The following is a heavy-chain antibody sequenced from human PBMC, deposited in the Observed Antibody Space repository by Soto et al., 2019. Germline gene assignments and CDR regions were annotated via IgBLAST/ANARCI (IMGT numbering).Heavy chain of an antibody. Sequence: SETLCLTCTVSGGSISSSSYYWVWIRQPPGKGLEWIGSIYYSGSTYYNPSLKSRVTVSVDTSKNQFSLKLSSVTAADTAVYYCAREKITGLFDYWGQGTLVTVSS. D-gene: IGHD2-8*02. CDR2: IYYSGST. CDR1: GGSISSSSYY. V-gene: IGHV4-39*02. CDR3: AREKITGLFDY. J-gene: IGHJ4*02.